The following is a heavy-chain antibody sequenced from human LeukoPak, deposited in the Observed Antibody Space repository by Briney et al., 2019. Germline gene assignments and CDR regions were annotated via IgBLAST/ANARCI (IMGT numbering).Heavy chain of an antibody. D-gene: IGHD3-22*01. J-gene: IGHJ6*02. CDR2: ISGSGSTT. CDR1: GFTFSSYA. V-gene: IGHV3-23*01. Sequence: GGSLRLSCAASGFTFSSYAMTWVRQAPGKGLEWVSSISGSGSTTYFADSVKGRFTISRDNSKNTLYLQMNSLRAEDAAVYYCAKDSTVSGSYYGMDIWGQGTTVTVSS. CDR3: AKDSTVSGSYYGMDI.